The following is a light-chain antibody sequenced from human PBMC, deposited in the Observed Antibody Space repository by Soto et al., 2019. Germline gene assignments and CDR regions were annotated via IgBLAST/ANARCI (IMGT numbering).Light chain of an antibody. V-gene: IGKV3-20*01. J-gene: IGKJ4*01. Sequence: EIVLTQSACTLSLSAGERATLSCRASQSVSSSYLAWYQQKPGQAPRLLIYGASSRATGIPDRFSGSGSGTDFTLTISRLEPEDFAVYYCQQYGSSPLTFGGGTKVDIK. CDR3: QQYGSSPLT. CDR1: QSVSSSY. CDR2: GAS.